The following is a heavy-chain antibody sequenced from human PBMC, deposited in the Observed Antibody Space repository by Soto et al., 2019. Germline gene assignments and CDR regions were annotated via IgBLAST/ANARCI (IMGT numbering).Heavy chain of an antibody. CDR2: ISGSGVST. V-gene: IGHV3-23*01. Sequence: EVQLLESGGGLVQPGGSLRLSCAASGFTFSSYAMSWVRQAPGKGLEWVSAISGSGVSTYYADSVKGRFSISRDNSKNTLYLQMNSLRAEDTAIYNCAKAPGGAYYYGMDVWGQGPTVTASS. CDR3: AKAPGGAYYYGMDV. D-gene: IGHD3-10*01. CDR1: GFTFSSYA. J-gene: IGHJ6*02.